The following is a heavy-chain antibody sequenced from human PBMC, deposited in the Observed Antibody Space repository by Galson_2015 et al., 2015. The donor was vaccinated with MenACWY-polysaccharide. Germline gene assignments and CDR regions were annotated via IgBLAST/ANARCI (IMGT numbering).Heavy chain of an antibody. CDR1: GFVFSSSW. V-gene: IGHV3-74*01. CDR3: ARESHHDSSGYPDY. J-gene: IGHJ4*02. Sequence: SLRLSCAVSGFVFSSSWMHWVRQAPGKGLVWVSRINIDGSVTNYADSVKGRFTISRDNAKNTLYLQMNSLRAEDTALYYCARESHHDSSGYPDYWGQGTLVTVSS. D-gene: IGHD3-22*01. CDR2: INIDGSVT.